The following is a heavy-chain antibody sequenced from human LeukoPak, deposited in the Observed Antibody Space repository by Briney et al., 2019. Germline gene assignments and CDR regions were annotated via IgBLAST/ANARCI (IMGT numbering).Heavy chain of an antibody. CDR1: GFSVSANY. Sequence: GGSLRLSCAASGFSVSANYMTWGRQAPGKGLEWVSLIYTSGSAFYADSVRGRFTISRDNSENTLYFDMKSLTAGDTAIYYCVKAHDSDSSFAYWGQGTLVTVSS. V-gene: IGHV3-53*01. D-gene: IGHD3-22*01. CDR2: IYTSGSA. CDR3: VKAHDSDSSFAY. J-gene: IGHJ4*02.